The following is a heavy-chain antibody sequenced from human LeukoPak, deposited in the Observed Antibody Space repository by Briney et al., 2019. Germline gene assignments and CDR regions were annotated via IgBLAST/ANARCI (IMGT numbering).Heavy chain of an antibody. CDR2: ISPGSVNT. CDR3: ATYATSSRAFDY. V-gene: IGHV3-23*01. CDR1: GFTFANYA. Sequence: GGSLRLSCAASGFTFANYAMTWVRQAPGKGLEWVSAISPGSVNTYYADSVRGRFTISRDNSKNTLYVQISTLRADDTAVYYCATYATSSRAFDYWGQGTLVTVSS. J-gene: IGHJ4*02. D-gene: IGHD2-2*01.